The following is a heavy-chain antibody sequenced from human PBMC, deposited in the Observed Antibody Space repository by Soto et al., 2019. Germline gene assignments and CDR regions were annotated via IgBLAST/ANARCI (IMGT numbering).Heavy chain of an antibody. CDR2: IKADGTEK. CDR3: VTAVRGYNANGDL. CDR1: GFTFSSYW. D-gene: IGHD5-12*01. Sequence: PGGSLRLSCVGSGFTFSSYWMGWVRQTPGKGLEWVATIKADGTEKYYVDSVKGRFTFSRDNAKTPVYLEMNSLRAEDTAVYYCVTAVRGYNANGDLWGQGTTVTVSS. J-gene: IGHJ6*02. V-gene: IGHV3-7*03.